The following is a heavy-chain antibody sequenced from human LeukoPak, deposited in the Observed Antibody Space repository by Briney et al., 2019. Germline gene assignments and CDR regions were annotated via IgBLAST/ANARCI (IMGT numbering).Heavy chain of an antibody. CDR3: ARRFVTMVRGADHWFDP. Sequence: SETLSLTCTVSGGSISSYSWSWIWQPPGKGLGWIGYIYYSRSTNYNPSLKSRVTISVDTSKNQFSLKLSSVTAADTAVYYCARRFVTMVRGADHWFDPWGQGTLVTVSS. CDR2: IYYSRST. CDR1: GGSISSYS. V-gene: IGHV4-59*08. J-gene: IGHJ5*02. D-gene: IGHD3-10*01.